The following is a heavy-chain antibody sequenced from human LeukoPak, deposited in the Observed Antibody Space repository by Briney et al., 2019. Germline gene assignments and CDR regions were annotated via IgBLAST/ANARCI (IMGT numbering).Heavy chain of an antibody. CDR2: IRSKTHGETI. D-gene: IGHD6-19*01. V-gene: IGHV3-15*07. Sequence: GGSLRLSCAASGFTISIYWMNWARQAPGKVLEWVGRIRSKTHGETIDYAAPVRGRFTISRDDSKNTLYLQLNSLKTEDTAVYYCATEVIIAVTGNDYWGQGSLVTVSS. J-gene: IGHJ4*02. CDR1: GFTISIYW. CDR3: ATEVIIAVTGNDY.